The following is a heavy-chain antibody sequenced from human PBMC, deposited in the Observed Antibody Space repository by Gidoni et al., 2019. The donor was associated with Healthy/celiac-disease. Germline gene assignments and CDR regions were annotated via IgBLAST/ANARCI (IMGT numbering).Heavy chain of an antibody. Sequence: EVQLLESGGGLVQPGGSLRLSGAASGFPFSSYAMSWVRQAPGKGLEWVSAISGSGGSTYYADSVKGRFTLSSDNSKHPLYLQMTSLRAEDTAVYYCAKGLFRDGYSKSPKWVFDYWGQGTLVTVSS. J-gene: IGHJ4*02. CDR2: ISGSGGST. CDR3: AKGLFRDGYSKSPKWVFDY. D-gene: IGHD5-18*01. CDR1: GFPFSSYA. V-gene: IGHV3-23*01.